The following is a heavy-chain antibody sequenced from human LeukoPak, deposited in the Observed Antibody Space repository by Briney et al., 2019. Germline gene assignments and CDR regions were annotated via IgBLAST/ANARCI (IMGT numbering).Heavy chain of an antibody. CDR1: GYTFTSYD. CDR3: ARASGSYSISRFDP. D-gene: IGHD1-26*01. Sequence: GASVKVSCKASGYTFTSYDINWVRQATGQGLEWMGWMNPNSGNTGYAQKFQGRVTMTRYTSISTAYMELSSLRSEDTAVYYCARASGSYSISRFDPWGQGTLVTVSS. J-gene: IGHJ5*02. V-gene: IGHV1-8*01. CDR2: MNPNSGNT.